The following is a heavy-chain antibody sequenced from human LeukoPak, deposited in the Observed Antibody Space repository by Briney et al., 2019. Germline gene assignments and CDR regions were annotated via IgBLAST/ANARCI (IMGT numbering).Heavy chain of an antibody. CDR3: ARGDGYNLAQFDY. CDR2: IYYSGST. D-gene: IGHD5-24*01. Sequence: SETLSLTCTVSGGSISSYYWSWIRQPPGKGLEWIGYIYYSGSTNYNPSLKSRVTISVDTSKNQFSLKLSSVTAADTAVYYCARGDGYNLAQFDYWGQGTLVTVSS. CDR1: GGSISSYY. V-gene: IGHV4-59*12. J-gene: IGHJ4*02.